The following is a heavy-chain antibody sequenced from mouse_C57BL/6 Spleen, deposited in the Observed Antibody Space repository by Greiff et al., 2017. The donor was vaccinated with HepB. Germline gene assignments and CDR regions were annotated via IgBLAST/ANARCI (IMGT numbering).Heavy chain of an antibody. CDR3: TSYYDGSSFDY. CDR2: IDPEDGDT. J-gene: IGHJ2*01. D-gene: IGHD1-1*01. V-gene: IGHV14-1*01. CDR1: GFNIKDYY. Sequence: VHVKQSGAELVRPGASVKLSCTASGFNIKDYYMHWVKQRPEQGLEWIGRIDPEDGDTEYAPKFQGKATMTADTSSNTAYLQLSSLTSEDTAVYYCTSYYDGSSFDYWGQGTTLTVSS.